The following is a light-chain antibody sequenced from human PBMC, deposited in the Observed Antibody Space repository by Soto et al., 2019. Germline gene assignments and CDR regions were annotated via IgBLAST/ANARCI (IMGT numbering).Light chain of an antibody. CDR2: AAS. V-gene: IGKV1-39*01. CDR1: QSIGTY. J-gene: IGKJ1*01. CDR3: QHSYSFLPWT. Sequence: DIQMTQSPSSLSASVGDRVTITCRASQSIGTYLNWYQQKPGKAPRLLINAASSLQCGVPSRFSGRGSGSGFTLTISNMQPEDFATDYCQHSYSFLPWTFGPGTTVDIK.